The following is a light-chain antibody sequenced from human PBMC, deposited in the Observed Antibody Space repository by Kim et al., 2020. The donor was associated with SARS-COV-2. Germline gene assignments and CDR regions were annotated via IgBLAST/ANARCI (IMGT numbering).Light chain of an antibody. V-gene: IGKV2-28*01. CDR2: LGS. J-gene: IGKJ4*01. CDR1: QSLLHSNGYNY. CDR3: MQTLQTPLT. Sequence: PASISCRSSQSLLHSNGYNYLDWYLQKPGQSPQLLIYLGSNRASRVPDRVSGSGSGTDFTLKISRVEAEDVGVYYCMQTLQTPLTFGGGTKVDIK.